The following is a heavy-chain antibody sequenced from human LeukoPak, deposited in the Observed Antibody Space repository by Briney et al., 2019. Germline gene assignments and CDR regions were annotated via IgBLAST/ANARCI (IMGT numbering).Heavy chain of an antibody. Sequence: ASVKVSCKASGYTFTSYFMHWVRQAPGQGLEWMGIINPSGGSTSYAQKFQGRVTMTRDTSTSTAYMELRSLRSDDTAVYYCARDRFDFWSGESFDYWGQGTLVTVSS. J-gene: IGHJ4*02. D-gene: IGHD3-3*01. CDR3: ARDRFDFWSGESFDY. CDR1: GYTFTSYF. V-gene: IGHV1-46*01. CDR2: INPSGGST.